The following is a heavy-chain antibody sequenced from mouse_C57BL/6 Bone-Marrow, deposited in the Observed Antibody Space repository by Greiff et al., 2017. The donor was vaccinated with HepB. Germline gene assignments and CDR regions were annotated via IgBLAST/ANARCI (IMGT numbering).Heavy chain of an antibody. D-gene: IGHD3-2*02. Sequence: EVHLVESGAELVRPGASVKLSCTASGFNIKDYYMHWVKQRPEQGLEWIGRIDPEDGDTEYSPKFQGKATMTADTPSNTSYLQLSSLTSEDTAVYYCTTSSSGCYFDYWGQGTTLTVS. CDR3: TTSSSGCYFDY. J-gene: IGHJ2*01. CDR2: IDPEDGDT. V-gene: IGHV14-1*01. CDR1: GFNIKDYY.